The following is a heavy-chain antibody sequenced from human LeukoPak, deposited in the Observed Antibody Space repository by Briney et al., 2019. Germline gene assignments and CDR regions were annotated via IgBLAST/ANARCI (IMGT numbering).Heavy chain of an antibody. Sequence: PGGSLRLSCAASGFTFSSYWMSWVRQVPGKGLEWVANIKPDGSEKYFVDSVKGRFTISRDNAKNSLYLQMNSLRAEDTAAYYCARDDGFRTVDYWGQGTLVTVSS. D-gene: IGHD1-1*01. CDR3: ARDDGFRTVDY. V-gene: IGHV3-7*01. J-gene: IGHJ4*02. CDR1: GFTFSSYW. CDR2: IKPDGSEK.